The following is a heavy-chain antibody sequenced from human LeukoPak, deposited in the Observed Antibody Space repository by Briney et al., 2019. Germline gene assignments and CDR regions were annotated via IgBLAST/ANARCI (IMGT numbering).Heavy chain of an antibody. D-gene: IGHD4-17*01. J-gene: IGHJ6*03. CDR1: GFTFSTYA. Sequence: GGSLRLSCAASGFTFSTYAMNWVRQAPGKGLEWVSIISGSGTTTYYADSVKGRFTISRDSSKNTLYLQMNSLRADDTAVYYCAKGFYGDYVLDYYYYMDVWGKGTTVTVSS. CDR2: ISGSGTTT. V-gene: IGHV3-23*01. CDR3: AKGFYGDYVLDYYYYMDV.